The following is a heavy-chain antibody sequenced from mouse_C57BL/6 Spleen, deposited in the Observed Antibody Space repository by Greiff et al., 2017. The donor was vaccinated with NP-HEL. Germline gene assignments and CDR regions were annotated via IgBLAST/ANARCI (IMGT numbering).Heavy chain of an antibody. J-gene: IGHJ3*01. CDR2: IDPSDSYT. D-gene: IGHD1-1*01. CDR3: ARSPVVATERFAY. Sequence: QVQLQQPGAELVRPGTSVKLSCKASGYTFTSYWMHWVKQRPGQGLEWIGVIDPSDSYTNYNQKFKGKATLTVDTSSSTAYMQLSSLTSEDSAFYYCARSPVVATERFAYRGQGTLVTVSA. V-gene: IGHV1-59*01. CDR1: GYTFTSYW.